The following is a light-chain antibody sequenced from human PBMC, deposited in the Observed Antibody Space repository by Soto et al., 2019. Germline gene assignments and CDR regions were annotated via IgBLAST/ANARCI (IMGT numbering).Light chain of an antibody. CDR3: HQFGSSSYT. CDR2: AAS. J-gene: IGKJ2*01. V-gene: IGKV3-20*01. CDR1: QSVSSSY. Sequence: EIVLTQSPGALSLSPGERATLSCRASQSVSSSYLAWYQQKPGQAPRLLLYAASSRATGIPDRFSGSGSGTDFTLTISRLEPEDFAVYYCHQFGSSSYTFGQGTKLEIK.